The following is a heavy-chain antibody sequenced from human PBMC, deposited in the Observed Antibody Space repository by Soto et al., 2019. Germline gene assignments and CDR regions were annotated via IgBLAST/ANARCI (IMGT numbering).Heavy chain of an antibody. CDR3: ARSTDYDFLIGYYTGIGY. J-gene: IGHJ4*02. D-gene: IGHD3-3*01. CDR2: INSDGSST. CDR1: GFTFSSYW. Sequence: EVQLVESGGGLVQPGGSLRLSCAASGFTFSSYWMHWVRQAPGKGLVWVSRINSDGSSTSYADSVKGRFTISRDNAKNTLHLQMNSRRDEDMAVYYCARSTDYDFLIGYYTGIGYWGQVTMVTVAS. V-gene: IGHV3-74*01.